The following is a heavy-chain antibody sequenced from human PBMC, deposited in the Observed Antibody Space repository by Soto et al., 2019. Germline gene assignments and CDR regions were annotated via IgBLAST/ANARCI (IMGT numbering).Heavy chain of an antibody. J-gene: IGHJ5*02. V-gene: IGHV4-30-4*01. CDR2: IYYSGST. Sequence: SETLSLTCTVSGGSISSGDYYWSWIRQPPGKGLEWVGYIYYSGSTYYNPSLKSRVTISVDTSKNQFSLKLSSVTAADTAVYYCARDGYYYDSSGTGGNWFDPWGQGTLVTVSS. CDR1: GGSISSGDYY. D-gene: IGHD3-22*01. CDR3: ARDGYYYDSSGTGGNWFDP.